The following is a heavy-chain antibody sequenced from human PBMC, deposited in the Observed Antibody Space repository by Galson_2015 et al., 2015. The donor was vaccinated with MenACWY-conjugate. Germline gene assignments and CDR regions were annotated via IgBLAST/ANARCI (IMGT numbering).Heavy chain of an antibody. CDR1: GGSASSSGYY. Sequence: ETLSLTCTVSGGSASSSGYYWTWIRQPPGKGLEWIGLIYDSGTTKYNPSLKSRVTMSVDKSKNQISLKLSSVTAADTAVYYCARAGALTYYFDYWGQGTLVSVSS. CDR2: IYDSGTT. CDR3: ARAGALTYYFDY. J-gene: IGHJ4*02. V-gene: IGHV4-61*08.